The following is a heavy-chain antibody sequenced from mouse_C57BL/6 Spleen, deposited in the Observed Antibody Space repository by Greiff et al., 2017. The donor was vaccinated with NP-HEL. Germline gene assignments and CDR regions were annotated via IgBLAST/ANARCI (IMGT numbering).Heavy chain of an antibody. CDR3: ARLFPNWDHWYFDV. CDR1: GYTFTSYW. CDR2: INPSNGGT. Sequence: QVQLQQPGTELVKPGASVKLSCKASGYTFTSYWMHWVKQRPGQGLEWIGNINPSNGGTNYNEKFKSKATLTVDKSSSTAYMQLSSLTSEDSAVYYCARLFPNWDHWYFDVWGTGTTVTVSS. V-gene: IGHV1-53*01. D-gene: IGHD4-1*01. J-gene: IGHJ1*03.